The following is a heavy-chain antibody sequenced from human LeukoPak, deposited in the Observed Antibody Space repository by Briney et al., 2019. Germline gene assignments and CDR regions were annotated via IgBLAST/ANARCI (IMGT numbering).Heavy chain of an antibody. V-gene: IGHV4-31*03. CDR2: IYYSGST. D-gene: IGHD3-9*01. Sequence: PSQTLSLTCTVSGGSISSGGYYWSWLRQHQGRGLEWIGYIYYSGSTYYNPSLKSRVTISVVTSKNQFSLKLSSVTAADTAVYYCAEALDRLDAFDIWGQGTMVTVSS. J-gene: IGHJ3*02. CDR1: GGSISSGGYY. CDR3: AEALDRLDAFDI.